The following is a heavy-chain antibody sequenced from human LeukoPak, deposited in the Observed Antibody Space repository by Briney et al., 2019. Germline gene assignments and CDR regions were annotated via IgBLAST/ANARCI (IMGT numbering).Heavy chain of an antibody. D-gene: IGHD6-19*01. V-gene: IGHV3-23*01. CDR3: ATDRRYSSGWHFDY. CDR2: ISGSGGNT. Sequence: GGSLRLSSASSGFSFTNYAMIWVRQAPGKGLEWVSAISGSGGNTYYADSVKGRFTISRDNSKNTLYLQMNSLRAEDTAVYYCATDRRYSSGWHFDYWGQGTLITVSS. J-gene: IGHJ4*02. CDR1: GFSFTNYA.